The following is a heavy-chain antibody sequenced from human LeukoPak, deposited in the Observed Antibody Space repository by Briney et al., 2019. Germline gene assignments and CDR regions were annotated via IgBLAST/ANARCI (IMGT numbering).Heavy chain of an antibody. J-gene: IGHJ6*03. CDR1: GGSISSYY. CDR3: AREPARLRYFDWSKGYYYYMDV. V-gene: IGHV4-4*07. D-gene: IGHD3-9*01. CDR2: IYTSGST. Sequence: PSETLSLTCTVSGGSISSYYWSWIRQPAGKGLEWIGRIYTSGSTNYNPSLKSRVTMSVDTSKNQFSLKLSSVTAADTAVYYCAREPARLRYFDWSKGYYYYMDVWGKGTTVTVSS.